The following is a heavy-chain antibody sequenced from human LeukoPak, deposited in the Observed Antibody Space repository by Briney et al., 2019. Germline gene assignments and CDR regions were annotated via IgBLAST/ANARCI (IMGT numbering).Heavy chain of an antibody. Sequence: GGPLRLSCAASGFTFSSYAMSWVRQAPGKGLEWVSAISGSGGSTYYADSVKGRFTISRDNSKNTLYLQMNSLRAEDTAVYYCAKVTSSSWYFDYWGQGTLVTVSS. J-gene: IGHJ4*02. V-gene: IGHV3-23*01. D-gene: IGHD6-13*01. CDR3: AKVTSSSWYFDY. CDR2: ISGSGGST. CDR1: GFTFSSYA.